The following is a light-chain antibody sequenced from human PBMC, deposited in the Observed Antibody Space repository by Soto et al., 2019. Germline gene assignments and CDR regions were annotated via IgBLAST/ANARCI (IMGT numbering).Light chain of an antibody. J-gene: IGLJ3*02. CDR1: NIGRKS. CDR2: DDS. CDR3: QVWDSASDQRV. Sequence: SYELTQPPSVSVPPGQPARITCGGNNIGRKSVHWYQQRPGQASVLVVYDDSDRPSGIPERFSGSNSGSTATLTISWVEVGDEADYYCQVWDSASDQRVFGGGTKLTVL. V-gene: IGLV3-21*02.